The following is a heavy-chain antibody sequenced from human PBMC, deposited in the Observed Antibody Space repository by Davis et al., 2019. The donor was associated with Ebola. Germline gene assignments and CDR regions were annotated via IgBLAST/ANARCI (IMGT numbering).Heavy chain of an antibody. Sequence: ASVKVSCKASGYTFTSYYMHWVRQAPGQGLEWMGIINPSGGSTSYAQKFQGRVTMTRDTSTSTVYMELRSMRSEDTAVYYCARGQGRITGESYWGQGTLVTVSS. V-gene: IGHV1-46*01. CDR3: ARGQGRITGESY. CDR2: INPSGGST. D-gene: IGHD7-27*01. J-gene: IGHJ4*02. CDR1: GYTFTSYY.